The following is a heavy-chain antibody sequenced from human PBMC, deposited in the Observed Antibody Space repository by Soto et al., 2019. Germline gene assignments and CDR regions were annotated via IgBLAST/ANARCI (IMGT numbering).Heavy chain of an antibody. CDR3: ARDEYQAAAGTKSFDY. V-gene: IGHV4-38-2*02. CDR2: IYHSGST. CDR1: GYSISSGYY. J-gene: IGHJ4*02. Sequence: SETLSLTCAVSGYSISSGYYWGWIRQPPGKGLEWIGSIYHSGSTYYNPSLKSRVTISVDTSKNQFSLKLSSVTAADTAVYYCARDEYQAAAGTKSFDYWGQGTLVTVSS. D-gene: IGHD6-13*01.